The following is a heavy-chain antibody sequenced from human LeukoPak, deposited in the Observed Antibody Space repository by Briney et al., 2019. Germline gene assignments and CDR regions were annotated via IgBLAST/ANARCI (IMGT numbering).Heavy chain of an antibody. CDR3: ARSEVVYNWNYGAFDY. CDR2: ISSDGSNK. CDR1: GFTFSSYA. J-gene: IGHJ4*02. Sequence: GGSLRLSCAASGFTFSSYAMHWVRQAPGKGLEWVAFISSDGSNKYYADSVKGRFTISRDNSKNTLYLQMNSLRAEDTAVYYCARSEVVYNWNYGAFDYWGQGTLVTVSS. D-gene: IGHD1-7*01. V-gene: IGHV3-30-3*01.